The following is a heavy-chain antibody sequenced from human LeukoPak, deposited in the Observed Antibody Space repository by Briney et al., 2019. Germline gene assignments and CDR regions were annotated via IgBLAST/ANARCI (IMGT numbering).Heavy chain of an antibody. CDR2: ISGSGGST. D-gene: IGHD3-10*01. Sequence: GGSLRLSCAASGFTFSSYAMSWVRQAPGKGLEWVSAISGSGGSTYYADSVKGRFTISRDNSKNTLYLQMNSLRAEDTAVYYCAKDSYGSGSYRYYYYYYMDVWGKGTTVTISS. CDR3: AKDSYGSGSYRYYYYYYMDV. J-gene: IGHJ6*03. V-gene: IGHV3-23*01. CDR1: GFTFSSYA.